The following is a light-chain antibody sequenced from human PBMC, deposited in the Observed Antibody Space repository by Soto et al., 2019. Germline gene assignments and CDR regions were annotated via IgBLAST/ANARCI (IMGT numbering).Light chain of an antibody. CDR3: HHYNHWHPKQYT. J-gene: IGKJ2*01. CDR2: GAS. CDR1: QSVSSN. Sequence: EIVMTQSPATLSVSPGESATLSCRASQSVSSNLAWYQQKLGQAPRLIIYGASTRATGIPARFSGSGSGTEFTLTISTLQSEDFAVYYCHHYNHWHPKQYTFAQGTKLEIK. V-gene: IGKV3-15*01.